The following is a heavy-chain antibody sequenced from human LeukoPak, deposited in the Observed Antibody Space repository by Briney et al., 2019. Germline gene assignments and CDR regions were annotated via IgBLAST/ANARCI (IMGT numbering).Heavy chain of an antibody. CDR1: GYTFNGYY. Sequence: GASVKVSCKASGYTFNGYYMHWVRQAPGQGLEWMGWINPNSGVTNYAQKFQGRVTMTRDTSISTAYMERSRLTSDDTAVYYCARDWGSSGCPDYWGPGTLVTVSS. D-gene: IGHD2-2*01. CDR2: INPNSGVT. J-gene: IGHJ4*02. V-gene: IGHV1-2*02. CDR3: ARDWGSSGCPDY.